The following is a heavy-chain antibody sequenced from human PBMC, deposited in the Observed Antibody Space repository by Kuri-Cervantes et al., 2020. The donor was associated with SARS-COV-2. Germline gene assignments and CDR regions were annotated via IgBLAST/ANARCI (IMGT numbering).Heavy chain of an antibody. V-gene: IGHV1-3*01. Sequence: ASVKVSCKASGYTFTSYAMHWVRQAPGQRLEWMGWINAGNGNTKYSQKFQGRVTITRDTSASTAYMELSSLRSEDTAVYYCARDDYSNYDVLYWSDPWGQGTLVTVSS. D-gene: IGHD4-11*01. CDR2: INAGNGNT. CDR1: GYTFTSYA. CDR3: ARDDYSNYDVLYWSDP. J-gene: IGHJ5*02.